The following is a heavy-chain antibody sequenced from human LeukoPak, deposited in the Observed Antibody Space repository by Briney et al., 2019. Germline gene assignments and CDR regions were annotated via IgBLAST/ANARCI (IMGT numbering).Heavy chain of an antibody. D-gene: IGHD2-15*01. CDR2: IYYSGST. CDR3: ARALRGSPANPYYYYMDV. Sequence: SETLSLTCTVSGGSVSGSPYYWGWIRQPPGKGLEWIGNIYYSGSTYYNPSLKSRVTISVDTSKNQFSLKVTSVTAADTAVYYCARALRGSPANPYYYYMDVWGKGTTVTISS. V-gene: IGHV4-39*07. J-gene: IGHJ6*03. CDR1: GGSVSGSPYY.